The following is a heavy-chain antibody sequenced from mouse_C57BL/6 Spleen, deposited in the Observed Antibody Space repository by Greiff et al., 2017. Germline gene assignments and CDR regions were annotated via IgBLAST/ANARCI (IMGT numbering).Heavy chain of an antibody. D-gene: IGHD2-3*01. J-gene: IGHJ3*01. V-gene: IGHV6-6*01. Sequence: EVQRVESGGGLVQPGGSMKLSCAASGFTFSDAWMDWVRQSPEKGLEWVAEIRNKANNHATYYAESVKGRFTISRDDSKSSVYLQMNSLRAEDTGIYYCTRSGSYGGWFAYWGQGTLVTVSA. CDR3: TRSGSYGGWFAY. CDR2: IRNKANNHAT. CDR1: GFTFSDAW.